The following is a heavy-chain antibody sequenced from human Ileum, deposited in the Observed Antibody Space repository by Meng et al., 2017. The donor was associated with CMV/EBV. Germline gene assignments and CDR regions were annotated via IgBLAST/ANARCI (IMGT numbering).Heavy chain of an antibody. Sequence: KASRFTLTHYSIHWVRQAPGQGLCWMGIINPSTTTTTYAQNFQGRVTMTRDTSTSTVYMELSSLRSEDSAVYYCARGGGYPRSFDFWGQGTLVTVSS. CDR2: INPSTTTT. D-gene: IGHD5-12*01. J-gene: IGHJ4*02. V-gene: IGHV1-46*01. CDR1: RFTLTHYS. CDR3: ARGGGYPRSFDF.